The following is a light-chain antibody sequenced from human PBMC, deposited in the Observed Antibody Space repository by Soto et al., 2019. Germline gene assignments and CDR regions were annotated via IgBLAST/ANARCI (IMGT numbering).Light chain of an antibody. CDR2: EVS. V-gene: IGLV2-14*01. Sequence: QSALTRPACVSGSPGQSITISCTGTSSDIGAYNYVSWYQQQSGKAPKLLIHEVSNRPSGVSNRFSGSKSGNTASLTISGLQAEDEADYYCSSFTTSRAYVFGIGTKVTVL. CDR3: SSFTTSRAYV. CDR1: SSDIGAYNY. J-gene: IGLJ1*01.